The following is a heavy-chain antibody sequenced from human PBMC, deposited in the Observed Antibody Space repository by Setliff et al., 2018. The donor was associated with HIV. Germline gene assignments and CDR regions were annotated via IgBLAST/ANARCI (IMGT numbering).Heavy chain of an antibody. CDR3: ARGRCSDAACFFDY. J-gene: IGHJ4*02. CDR1: GFTFKTYS. Sequence: PGESLKISCVGSGFTFKTYSMNWVRQAPGKGLEWLSYIKTDSGTTYDADSVEGRFTISRDNAKNSLYLQMDNLTVDDTAVYFCARGRCSDAACFFDYWGQGTLVTVSS. V-gene: IGHV3-48*01. CDR2: IKTDSGTT. D-gene: IGHD3-16*01.